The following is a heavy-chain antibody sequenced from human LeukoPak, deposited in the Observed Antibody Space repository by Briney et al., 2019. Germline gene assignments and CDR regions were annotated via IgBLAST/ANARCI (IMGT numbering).Heavy chain of an antibody. D-gene: IGHD1-26*01. CDR2: IYYSGST. Sequence: SETLSLTCTVSGGSISSYYWSWLRQPPGKGLEWIGYIYYSGSTNYNPSLKSRVTISVDTSKNQFSLKLSYVTAADTAVYYCARSKSGAPDYWGQGTLVTVSS. CDR3: ARSKSGAPDY. V-gene: IGHV4-59*08. CDR1: GGSISSYY. J-gene: IGHJ4*02.